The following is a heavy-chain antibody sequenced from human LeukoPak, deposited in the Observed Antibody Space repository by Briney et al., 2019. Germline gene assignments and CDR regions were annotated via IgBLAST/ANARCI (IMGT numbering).Heavy chain of an antibody. Sequence: SETLSLTCAVSGGSISQYYWRWLRQAPGKGREGIGYIHASGTTTLNPSLEGRVNLPVGSSNNQISLKHKPVVGADTAMYFFGRGGFYGHPFEFGGQGSLVSVSA. CDR2: IHASGTT. V-gene: IGHV4-59*12. CDR3: GRGGFYGHPFEF. CDR1: GGSISQYY. D-gene: IGHD3-10*01. J-gene: IGHJ4*02.